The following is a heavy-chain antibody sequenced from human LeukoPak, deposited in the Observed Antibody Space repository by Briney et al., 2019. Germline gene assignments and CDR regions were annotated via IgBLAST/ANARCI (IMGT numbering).Heavy chain of an antibody. CDR2: ISDRGGST. J-gene: IGHJ4*02. CDR1: GFTFSSFA. V-gene: IGHV3-23*01. CDR3: AKASVDCSGGSCYSVVYFDY. Sequence: GGSLRLSCAASGFTFSSFAINWVRQAPGKGLEWVSAISDRGGSTYYADSAKGRFTISRDNSKSTLYLQMNSLRAEDTAVYYCAKASVDCSGGSCYSVVYFDYWGQGTLVTVSS. D-gene: IGHD2-15*01.